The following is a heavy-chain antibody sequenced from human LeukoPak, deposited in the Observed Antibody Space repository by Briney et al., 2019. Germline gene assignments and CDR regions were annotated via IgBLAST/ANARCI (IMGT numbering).Heavy chain of an antibody. CDR2: IKQDGGEK. D-gene: IGHD3-22*01. V-gene: IGHV3-7*01. Sequence: GGSLRLSCAASGFPFSNYWMSWVRQAPGKGLEWVANIKQDGGEKYYVDSVKGRFTISRDNAKNSLYLQMNSLRAEDTAVYYCARQGLDDYYYDSSGYSYYYYYMDVWGKGTTVTISS. CDR1: GFPFSNYW. J-gene: IGHJ6*03. CDR3: ARQGLDDYYYDSSGYSYYYYYMDV.